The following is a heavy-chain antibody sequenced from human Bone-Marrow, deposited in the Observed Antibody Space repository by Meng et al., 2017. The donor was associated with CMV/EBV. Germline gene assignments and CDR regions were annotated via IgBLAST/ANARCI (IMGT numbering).Heavy chain of an antibody. CDR2: INPSGGST. CDR3: ARDYGDNHFDY. CDR1: GYTFTSYY. D-gene: IGHD4-17*01. J-gene: IGHJ4*02. V-gene: IGHV1-46*01. Sequence: ASVKVSCKASGYTFTSYYMHWVRQAPGQGLEWMGIINPSGGSTSYAQKFQGRVTMTRDTSISTAYMELSSLRGDDTAVYFCARDYGDNHFDYWGQGTLVTVSS.